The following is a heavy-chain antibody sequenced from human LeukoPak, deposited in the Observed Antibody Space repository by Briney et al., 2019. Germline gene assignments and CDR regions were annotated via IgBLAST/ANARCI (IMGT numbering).Heavy chain of an antibody. CDR1: GYTFTSYD. D-gene: IGHD5-24*01. CDR3: ARARRDGYNIAGGYYFDY. J-gene: IGHJ4*02. V-gene: IGHV1-8*03. Sequence: ASVKVSCKASGYTFTSYDINWVRQATGQGLEWMGWMNPNSGNTGYAQKFQGRVTITRNTSISTAYMELSGLRSEDTAVYYCARARRDGYNIAGGYYFDYWGQGTLVTVSS. CDR2: MNPNSGNT.